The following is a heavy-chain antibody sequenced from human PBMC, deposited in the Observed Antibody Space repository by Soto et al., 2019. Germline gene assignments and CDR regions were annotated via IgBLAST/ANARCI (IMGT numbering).Heavy chain of an antibody. V-gene: IGHV3-30*18. J-gene: IGHJ6*02. CDR2: IAYDGNEK. CDR3: GKDVGDYVPYYYGVDV. D-gene: IGHD1-26*01. Sequence: QVQLVESGGGVVQPGTSLRLSCAASGFTFKTHAMHWVRQAPGKGLEWMAVIAYDGNEKFYADSVKGRFTISRDNSKNALYLHINTLRNEDTAVYYCGKDVGDYVPYYYGVDVWGQGTTVTVSS. CDR1: GFTFKTHA.